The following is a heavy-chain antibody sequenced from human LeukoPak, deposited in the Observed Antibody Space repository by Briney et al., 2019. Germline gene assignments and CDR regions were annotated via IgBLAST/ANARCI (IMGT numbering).Heavy chain of an antibody. V-gene: IGHV3-9*03. J-gene: IGHJ4*02. CDR2: ISWNSGSI. CDR1: GFPLSSYS. D-gene: IGHD1-7*01. Sequence: GGSLRLSCAASGFPLSSYSINWVRQAPGKGLEWVSGISWNSGSIGYADSVKGRFTISRDNAKNSLYLQMNSLRAEDMALYYCAKDRGYNWNYAGYFDYWGQGTLVTVSS. CDR3: AKDRGYNWNYAGYFDY.